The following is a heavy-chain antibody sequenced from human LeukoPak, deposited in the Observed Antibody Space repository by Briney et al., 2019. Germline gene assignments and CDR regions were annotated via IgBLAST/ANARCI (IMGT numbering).Heavy chain of an antibody. V-gene: IGHV3-7*01. D-gene: IGHD4-17*01. CDR2: IKQDGSEK. CDR1: GFTFSSYW. J-gene: IGHJ5*02. CDR3: ARAPGEGWFDP. Sequence: GGSLRLSCAASGFTFSSYWMSWVRQAPGKGLEWVAGIKQDGSEKYYVDSVKGRFTISRDNAKNSLYLQMNSLRAEDTALYYCARAPGEGWFDPWGQGTLVTVSS.